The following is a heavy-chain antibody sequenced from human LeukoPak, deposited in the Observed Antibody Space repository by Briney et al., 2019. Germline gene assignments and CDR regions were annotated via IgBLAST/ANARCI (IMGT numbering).Heavy chain of an antibody. CDR3: ARDRRGSGTFYTYGMDV. Sequence: SETLSLTCTVSGGSISSYYWSWIRQPPGKGLEWIGYIYYSGSTNYNPSLKSRVTISVDTSKNQFSLKLSSVTAADTAVYYCARDRRGSGTFYTYGMDVWGQGTTVIVSS. V-gene: IGHV4-59*12. CDR1: GGSISSYY. D-gene: IGHD3-10*01. CDR2: IYYSGST. J-gene: IGHJ6*02.